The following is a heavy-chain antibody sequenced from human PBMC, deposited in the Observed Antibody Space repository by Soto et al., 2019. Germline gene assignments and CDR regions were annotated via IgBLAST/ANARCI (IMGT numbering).Heavy chain of an antibody. V-gene: IGHV3-74*01. CDR2: INNDGSST. CDR3: VRRVEAGYRWYHGH. Sequence: GGTLRRSCAASGCTFSRYWMHWVRQAPGKGLVWVSHINNDGSSTTYADSVKGRFTISRDNAKYTLYLQMNNLRVEDTAVYYCVRRVEAGYRWYHGHWGRGPPLTVYS. J-gene: IGHJ4*02. CDR1: GCTFSRYW. D-gene: IGHD6-13*01.